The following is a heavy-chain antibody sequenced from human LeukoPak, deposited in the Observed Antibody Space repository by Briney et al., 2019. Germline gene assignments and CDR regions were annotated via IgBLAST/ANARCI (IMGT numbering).Heavy chain of an antibody. V-gene: IGHV1-69*06. J-gene: IGHJ5*02. Sequence: ASVKVSCKASGATFSSYAISWVRQAPGHGLEWMGGIIPIFGTANYAQKFQGRVTITADKSTSTAYMELSSLRSEDTAVYYCARRYSYGFGENWFDPWGQGTLVTVSS. CDR3: ARRYSYGFGENWFDP. CDR1: GATFSSYA. D-gene: IGHD5-18*01. CDR2: IIPIFGTA.